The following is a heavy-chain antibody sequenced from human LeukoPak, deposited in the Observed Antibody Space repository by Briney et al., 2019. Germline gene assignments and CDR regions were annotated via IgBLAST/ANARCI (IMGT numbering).Heavy chain of an antibody. CDR2: IYYSGST. CDR3: AIDRIDVAGLHY. Sequence: SETLSLTFTVSGGSISSSSDYWGWIRQPPGKGLEWIGSIYYSGSTYYNPSLKSRVTISVDTSKNQFSLKLSSVTAADTAVYYCAIDRIDVAGLHYWGQGTLVTVSS. CDR1: GGSISSSSDY. D-gene: IGHD6-19*01. J-gene: IGHJ4*02. V-gene: IGHV4-39*07.